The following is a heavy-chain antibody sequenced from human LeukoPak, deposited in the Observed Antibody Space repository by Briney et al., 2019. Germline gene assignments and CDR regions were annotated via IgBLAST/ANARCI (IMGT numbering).Heavy chain of an antibody. CDR2: ISYDGSNK. D-gene: IGHD6-13*01. CDR1: GFTFSSYA. V-gene: IGHV3-30-3*01. J-gene: IGHJ4*02. CDR3: ARVKPRSSSWPY. Sequence: GGSLRLSCAASGFTFSSYAMHWVRQAPGKGLEWVAVISYDGSNKYYADSVKGRFTISRDNSKNTLYLQMNSLRAEDTAVYYCARVKPRSSSWPYWGQGTLVTVSS.